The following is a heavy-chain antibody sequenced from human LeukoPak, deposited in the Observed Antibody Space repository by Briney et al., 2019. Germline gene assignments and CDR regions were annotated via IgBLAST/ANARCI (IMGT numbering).Heavy chain of an antibody. CDR2: ILYDGSNK. D-gene: IGHD6-13*01. CDR1: GFDLSRNG. Sequence: PGGSLRLSCAASGFDLSRNGMHWVRQAPGKGLEWVAFILYDGSNKCYADSVKGRFTISRDNSNNTVYLQMNSLRAEDTAVYYCAKISASAAGDYYYYMDVWGRGTTVTVSS. CDR3: AKISASAAGDYYYYMDV. V-gene: IGHV3-30*02. J-gene: IGHJ6*03.